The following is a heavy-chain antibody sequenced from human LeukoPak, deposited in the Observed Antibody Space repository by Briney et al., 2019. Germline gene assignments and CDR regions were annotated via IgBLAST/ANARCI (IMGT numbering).Heavy chain of an antibody. Sequence: GGSLRLSCAASGFTFSSYSMNWVRQAPGKGLEWVANIKQDGSEKYYVDSVKGRFTISRDNAKNSLYLQMNSLRAEDTAVYYCASASWWSQHYYWGQGTLVTVSS. V-gene: IGHV3-7*01. D-gene: IGHD2-8*02. CDR1: GFTFSSYS. J-gene: IGHJ4*02. CDR2: IKQDGSEK. CDR3: ASASWWSQHYY.